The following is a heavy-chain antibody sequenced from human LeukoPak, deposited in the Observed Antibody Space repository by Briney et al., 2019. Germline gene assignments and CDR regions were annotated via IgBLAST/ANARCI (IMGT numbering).Heavy chain of an antibody. CDR2: IWYDGGYK. D-gene: IGHD6-13*01. Sequence: GRTLRLSCVASGFIFSSYGMHWVRQAPGKGLEWVAVIWYDGGYKYYVDSVKGRFTISRDNSKNTPYLQMNSLRVEDTAVYYCARARQLSSYFYAMDVWGQGTTVAVSS. J-gene: IGHJ6*02. V-gene: IGHV3-33*01. CDR3: ARARQLSSYFYAMDV. CDR1: GFIFSSYG.